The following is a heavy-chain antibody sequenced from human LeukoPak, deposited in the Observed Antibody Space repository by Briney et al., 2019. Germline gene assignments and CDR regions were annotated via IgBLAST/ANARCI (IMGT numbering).Heavy chain of an antibody. V-gene: IGHV4-61*02. J-gene: IGHJ4*02. Sequence: PSETLSLTCTVSGGSISSGSYYWSWIRQPAGKGLEWIGRIYTSGSTNYNPSLKSRVTISVDTSKKQFSLKLSSVTAADTAVYYCARETVVGATKYYFDYWGQGTLVTVSS. D-gene: IGHD1-26*01. CDR2: IYTSGST. CDR1: GGSISSGSYY. CDR3: ARETVVGATKYYFDY.